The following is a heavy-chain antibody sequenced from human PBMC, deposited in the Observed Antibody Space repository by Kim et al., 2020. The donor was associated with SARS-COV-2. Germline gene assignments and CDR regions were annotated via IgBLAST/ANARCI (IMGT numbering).Heavy chain of an antibody. CDR2: IDHIGTT. J-gene: IGHJ4*02. Sequence: SETLSLTCAVYGGYLTGYYMSWVRQAPGQGLEWIGEIDHIGTTNSNPSLKSRLTISVDTSKNELSLRLSSVTAADTAVYYCAKDGSYCEFFAYWGQGSL. D-gene: IGHD3-22*01. V-gene: IGHV4-34*01. CDR1: GGYLTGYY. CDR3: AKDGSYCEFFAY.